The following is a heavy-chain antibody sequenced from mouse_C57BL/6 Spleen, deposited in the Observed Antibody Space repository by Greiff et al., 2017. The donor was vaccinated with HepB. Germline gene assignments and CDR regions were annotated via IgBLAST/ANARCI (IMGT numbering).Heavy chain of an antibody. V-gene: IGHV1-19*01. CDR2: INPYNGGT. D-gene: IGHD1-1*01. CDR3: ARAGSSSYFDV. CDR1: GYTFTDYY. J-gene: IGHJ1*03. Sequence: EVQLQESGPVLVKPGASVKMSCKASGYTFTDYYMNWVKQSHGKSLEWIGVINPYNGGTSYNQKFKGKATLTVDKSSSTAYMELNSLTSEDSAVYYCARAGSSSYFDVWGTGTTVTVSS.